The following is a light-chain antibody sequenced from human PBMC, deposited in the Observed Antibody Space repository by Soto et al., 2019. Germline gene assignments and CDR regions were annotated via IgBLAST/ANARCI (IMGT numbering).Light chain of an antibody. J-gene: IGLJ2*01. CDR3: AAWDASLNGQV. Sequence: QSVLTQPPSASGTLGQRVTIACSGSRSNIAKNAVNWYQQVPGTTPKLLIHSNSQRPSGVPDRFSGSKSATSASLAISGLQSEDEADYYCAAWDASLNGQVFGGGTQLTVL. CDR2: SNS. V-gene: IGLV1-44*01. CDR1: RSNIAKNA.